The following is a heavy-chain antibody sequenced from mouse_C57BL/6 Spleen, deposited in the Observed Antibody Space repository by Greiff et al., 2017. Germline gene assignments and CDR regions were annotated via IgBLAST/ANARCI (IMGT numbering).Heavy chain of an antibody. V-gene: IGHV1-54*01. J-gene: IGHJ4*01. CDR1: GYAFTNYL. Sequence: QVQLQQSGAELVRPGTSVKVSCKASGYAFTNYLLEWVKQRPGQGLEWIGVINPGSGGTNYNEKFKGKATLTADKSSSTAYMQLSSLTSEDSAVYSGARNRGGSSSDYAMDYWGQGTSVTVSS. D-gene: IGHD1-1*01. CDR3: ARNRGGSSSDYAMDY. CDR2: INPGSGGT.